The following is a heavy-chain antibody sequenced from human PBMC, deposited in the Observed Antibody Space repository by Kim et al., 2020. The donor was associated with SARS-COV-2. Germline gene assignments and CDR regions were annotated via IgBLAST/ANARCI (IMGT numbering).Heavy chain of an antibody. CDR2: MNPNSGNT. D-gene: IGHD1-26*01. V-gene: IGHV1-8*01. CDR3: ARVRRWGVLILRLVSYFDY. J-gene: IGHJ4*02. Sequence: ASVKVSCKASGYTFTSYDINWVRQATGQGLEWMGWMNPNSGNTGYAQKFQGRVTMTRNTSISTAYMELSSLRSEDTAVYYCARVRRWGVLILRLVSYFDYWGQGTLVTVSS. CDR1: GYTFTSYD.